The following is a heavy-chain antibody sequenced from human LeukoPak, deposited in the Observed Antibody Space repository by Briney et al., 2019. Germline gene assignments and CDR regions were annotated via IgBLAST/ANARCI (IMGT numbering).Heavy chain of an antibody. CDR1: GFTFSNAW. CDR3: TTESDQYYYDSSGYYYREYYFDY. CDR2: IKSKTDGGTT. V-gene: IGHV3-15*01. Sequence: GGSPRLSCAASGFTFSNAWMSWVRQAPGKGLEWVGRIKSKTDGGTTDYAAPVKGRFTISRDDSKNTLYLQMNSLKTEDTAVYYCTTESDQYYYDSSGYYYREYYFDYWGQGTLVTVSS. D-gene: IGHD3-22*01. J-gene: IGHJ4*02.